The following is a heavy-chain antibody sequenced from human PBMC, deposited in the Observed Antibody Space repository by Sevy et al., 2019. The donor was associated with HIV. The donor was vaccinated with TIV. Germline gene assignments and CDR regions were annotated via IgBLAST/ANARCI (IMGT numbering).Heavy chain of an antibody. CDR1: GFTFSDYY. CDR3: ARDHVKDGDLGDYYYFAMDV. J-gene: IGHJ6*02. Sequence: GGSLRLSCAASGFTFSDYYMSWIRQAPGKGLEWVSYISGSDNTIYYADSVKGRFTISRDNAKNSLYLQMNTLRAEDTAVYYCARDHVKDGDLGDYYYFAMDVWGPRTTVTVSS. D-gene: IGHD4-17*01. CDR2: ISGSDNTI. V-gene: IGHV3-11*01.